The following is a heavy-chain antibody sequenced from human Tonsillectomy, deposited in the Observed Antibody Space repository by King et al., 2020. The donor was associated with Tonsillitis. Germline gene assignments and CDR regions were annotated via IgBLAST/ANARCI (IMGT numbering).Heavy chain of an antibody. Sequence: QLVQSGAEVKKPGASVKVSCKASGDTFTGYYMHWVRQAPGQGLEWMGWINPNSGDTKYEQKFQGRVTMTRDTSISTAYMELSRLRSDDTAVYYCARDRDAWELLFYWGQGTLVTVSS. J-gene: IGHJ4*02. CDR3: ARDRDAWELLFY. V-gene: IGHV1-2*02. D-gene: IGHD1-26*01. CDR1: GDTFTGYY. CDR2: INPNSGDT.